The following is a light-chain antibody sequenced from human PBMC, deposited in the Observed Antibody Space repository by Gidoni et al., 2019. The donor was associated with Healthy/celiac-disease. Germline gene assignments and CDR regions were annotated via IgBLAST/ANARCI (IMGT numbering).Light chain of an antibody. V-gene: IGLV2-23*02. CDR1: SSDVGSYNL. Sequence: QSALTQPASVSGSPGQSITISCTGTSSDVGSYNLVSWYQQPPGKAPKLMIYEVSKRPSGVSNRFSCSKSGNTASLTISGLQAEDEADYYCCSYAGSSTLVFGTGTKVTVL. J-gene: IGLJ1*01. CDR3: CSYAGSSTLV. CDR2: EVS.